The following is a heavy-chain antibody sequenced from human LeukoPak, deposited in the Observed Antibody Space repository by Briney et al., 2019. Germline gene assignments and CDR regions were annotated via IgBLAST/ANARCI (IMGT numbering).Heavy chain of an antibody. CDR3: ASQTLSAGSHYLYYFGVDA. J-gene: IGHJ6*02. D-gene: IGHD1-14*01. Sequence: ASVKVSCKASGYTFTSYVIHWVRQAPGERLEWMGWINAATGNTKYSQKTQDRVTITRDTSASTTYMELRSLRSEDTAVYFCASQTLSAGSHYLYYFGVDAWGQGTTVTVSS. CDR2: INAATGNT. V-gene: IGHV1-3*01. CDR1: GYTFTSYV.